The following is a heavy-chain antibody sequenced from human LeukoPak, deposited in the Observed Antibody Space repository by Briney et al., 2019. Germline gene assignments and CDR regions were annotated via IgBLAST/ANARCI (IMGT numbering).Heavy chain of an antibody. D-gene: IGHD6-13*01. CDR1: GFTFSSYW. CDR3: ARVEVEAAAYDY. CDR2: IKQDGSEK. V-gene: IGHV3-7*01. Sequence: GGSLRLSCVVSGFTFSSYWMSWVRQAPGKGLEWVANIKQDGSEKYYVDSVRGRFTLSRDNAKNSLYLQMNSLRAEDTAVYYCARVEVEAAAYDYWGQGTLVTVSS. J-gene: IGHJ4*02.